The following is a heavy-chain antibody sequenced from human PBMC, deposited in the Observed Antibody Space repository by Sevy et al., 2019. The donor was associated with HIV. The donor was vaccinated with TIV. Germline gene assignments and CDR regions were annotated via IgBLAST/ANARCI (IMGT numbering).Heavy chain of an antibody. Sequence: GGSLRLSCAASGFSFSSYGMHWVRQAPGKGLGWMSYIQYDGSNKDYADPVKGRFTISRDNSKNTLYLQMNSLRVEDTAVFYCVKEGGGEGGDHWGQGTLVTVSS. CDR3: VKEGGGEGGDH. D-gene: IGHD2-21*01. CDR1: GFSFSSYG. CDR2: IQYDGSNK. V-gene: IGHV3-30*02. J-gene: IGHJ4*02.